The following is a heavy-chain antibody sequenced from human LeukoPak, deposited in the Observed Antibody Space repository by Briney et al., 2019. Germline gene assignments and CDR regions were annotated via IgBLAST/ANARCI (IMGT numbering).Heavy chain of an antibody. Sequence: ASVKVSCKTSGYSFTDYYIHWVRQAPGQGFEWLGWISPKTGGTNYAQKFQDSVSLTRDTSIDTAYMELTSLRLDDTAIYYWARGVAANGRRLDPWGQGTLITVSS. J-gene: IGHJ5*02. CDR1: GYSFTDYY. CDR2: ISPKTGGT. V-gene: IGHV1-2*02. CDR3: ARGVAANGRRLDP. D-gene: IGHD2-15*01.